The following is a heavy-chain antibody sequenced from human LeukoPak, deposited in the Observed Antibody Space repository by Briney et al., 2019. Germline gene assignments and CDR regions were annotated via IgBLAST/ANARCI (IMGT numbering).Heavy chain of an antibody. CDR2: IYYSGST. J-gene: IGHJ3*02. CDR3: ARDKGISGYSDAFDI. D-gene: IGHD3-22*01. Sequence: PSETLSLTCTVSGGSISSYYWGWIRQPPGKGLEWIGYIYYSGSTNYNPSLKSRVTISVDTSKNQFSLKLSSVTAADTAVYYCARDKGISGYSDAFDIWGQGTMVTVSS. CDR1: GGSISSYY. V-gene: IGHV4-59*01.